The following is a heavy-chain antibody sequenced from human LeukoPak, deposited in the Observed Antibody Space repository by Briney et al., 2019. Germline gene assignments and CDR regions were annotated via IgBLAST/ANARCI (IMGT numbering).Heavy chain of an antibody. CDR1: GGSISSGGYS. D-gene: IGHD2-2*02. J-gene: IGHJ6*02. Sequence: PSETLSLTCTVSGGSISSGGYSWSWIRQHPGKGLEWIGYIYYSGSTYYNPSLKSRVTISVDTSKNQFSLKLSSVTAADTAVYYCARVPYCSSTSCYTYYYYGMDVWGQGTTVTVSS. CDR2: IYYSGST. CDR3: ARVPYCSSTSCYTYYYYGMDV. V-gene: IGHV4-31*03.